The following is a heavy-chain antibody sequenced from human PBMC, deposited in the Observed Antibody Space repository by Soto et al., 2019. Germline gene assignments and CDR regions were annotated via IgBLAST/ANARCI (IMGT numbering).Heavy chain of an antibody. V-gene: IGHV4-34*01. J-gene: IGHJ4*02. Sequence: TSETLSLTCTVYGGSFSGYYWSWIRQPPGKGLEWIGEINHSGSIKYSPSLESRITISVDTSRSQLSLKLSSVTAADTAVYYCSRERTSSGWPLASDYWGQGTLVTVSS. CDR1: GGSFSGYY. CDR3: SRERTSSGWPLASDY. D-gene: IGHD6-19*01. CDR2: INHSGSI.